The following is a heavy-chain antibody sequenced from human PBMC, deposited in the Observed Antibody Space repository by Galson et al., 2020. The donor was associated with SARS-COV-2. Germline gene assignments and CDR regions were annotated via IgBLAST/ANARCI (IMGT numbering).Heavy chain of an antibody. CDR1: GFTFDSYA. CDR2: ISYDGNKK. Sequence: GGSLRLSCATSGFTFDSYAFHWVRQAPGKGLEWVALISYDGNKKYYADSVKGRFTLSRDNSKKTLYLQMNSLRQEDTAVYYCVREEVLRGLRLDYWGQGTLVTVSS. D-gene: IGHD3-10*01. CDR3: VREEVLRGLRLDY. V-gene: IGHV3-30*01. J-gene: IGHJ4*02.